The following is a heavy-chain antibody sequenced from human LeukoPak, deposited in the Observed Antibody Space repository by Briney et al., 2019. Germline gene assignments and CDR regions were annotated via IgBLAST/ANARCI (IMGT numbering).Heavy chain of an antibody. CDR3: ARDWRPSSLPLSSSSFYFDL. D-gene: IGHD6-13*01. Sequence: GGSLRLSCAASGLTVSRNYMSWVCQAPGKGLEWVSIIYSGGDTYYEDSVKGGFTISRHNPKHSLFPQINNLRAEDTGIYYCARDWRPSSLPLSSSSFYFDLWGQGTLVPVSS. V-gene: IGHV3-53*04. J-gene: IGHJ4*02. CDR2: IYSGGDT. CDR1: GLTVSRNY.